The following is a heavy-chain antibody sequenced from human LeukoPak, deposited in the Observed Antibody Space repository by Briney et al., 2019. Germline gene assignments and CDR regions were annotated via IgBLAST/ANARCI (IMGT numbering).Heavy chain of an antibody. V-gene: IGHV3-66*01. D-gene: IGHD1-14*01. CDR2: LYTGGST. CDR3: AREPPPDIQIGSSGNRKFFDY. Sequence: GGSLRLSCAASGFTVSSNYMSWVRQAPGKGLEWGSVLYTGGSTYYADSVKGRFTISRDNSKNTLYLQMNGLRVDDTAVYYCAREPPPDIQIGSSGNRKFFDYWGQGTLVTVSS. CDR1: GFTVSSNY. J-gene: IGHJ4*02.